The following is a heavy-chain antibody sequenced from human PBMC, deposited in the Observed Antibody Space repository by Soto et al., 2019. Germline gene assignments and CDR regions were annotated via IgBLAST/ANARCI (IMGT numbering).Heavy chain of an antibody. D-gene: IGHD6-19*01. Sequence: PGGSLRPSCVASGFIFTTYGMHWVRQAPGKGLEWVAVTSYDGSNKYYADSVKGRFTISRDNSRYTLYLEMNSLRAEDTAVYYCARDRRADTPFFDYWGQGTLVTVSS. CDR3: ARDRRADTPFFDY. J-gene: IGHJ4*02. CDR1: GFIFTTYG. CDR2: TSYDGSNK. V-gene: IGHV3-30*03.